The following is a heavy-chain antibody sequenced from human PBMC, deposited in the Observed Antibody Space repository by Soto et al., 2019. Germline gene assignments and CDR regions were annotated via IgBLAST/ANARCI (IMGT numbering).Heavy chain of an antibody. J-gene: IGHJ6*02. CDR2: IVPVFGMV. Sequence: QVLLAQSGAEVKKPGSSVKVSCQTSRGTFNTSPISWVRQAPGQGLEWLGDIVPVFGMVNYAQQFQDRLHLTAANSTTSVCLEVSRVTPEDTAVYFCATPHLRGRQYDYRSPATASLYHSGLGVWGQGTTVIVSS. D-gene: IGHD3-3*01. CDR1: RGTFNTSP. CDR3: ATPHLRGRQYDYRSPATASLYHSGLGV. V-gene: IGHV1-69*17.